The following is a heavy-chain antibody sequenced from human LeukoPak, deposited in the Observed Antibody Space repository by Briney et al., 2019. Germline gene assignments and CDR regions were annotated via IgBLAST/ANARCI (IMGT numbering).Heavy chain of an antibody. Sequence: GGSLRLSCAASGFTFSSYAMSWVRQAPGKGLEWVSAISSSGGSTYYADSVKGRFTISRDNSKNTLYLQMNSLRAEDTAVYYCARGIVGAVDYWGQGTLVTVSS. D-gene: IGHD1-26*01. V-gene: IGHV3-23*01. CDR1: GFTFSSYA. J-gene: IGHJ4*02. CDR3: ARGIVGAVDY. CDR2: ISSSGGST.